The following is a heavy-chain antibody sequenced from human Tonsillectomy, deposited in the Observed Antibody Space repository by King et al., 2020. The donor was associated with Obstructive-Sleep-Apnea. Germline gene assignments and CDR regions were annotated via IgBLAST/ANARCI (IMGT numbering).Heavy chain of an antibody. J-gene: IGHJ5*02. Sequence: VQLQQWGAGLLKPSETLSLTCAVYGGSFSGYYCSWIRQPPGKGLEWIGEINHSGSTNYNPSLKSRVTISVDTSKNQFSLKLSSVTAADTAVYYCAREGTVTKSRWFDPWGQGTLVTVSS. CDR3: AREGTVTKSRWFDP. V-gene: IGHV4-34*01. CDR1: GGSFSGYY. CDR2: INHSGST. D-gene: IGHD4-17*01.